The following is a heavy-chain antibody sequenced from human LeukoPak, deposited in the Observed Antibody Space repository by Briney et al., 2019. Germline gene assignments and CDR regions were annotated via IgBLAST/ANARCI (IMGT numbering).Heavy chain of an antibody. CDR1: GGSISSYY. Sequence: ASETLSLTCTVSGGSISSYYWSWTRQPPGKGLEWIGYIYYSGSTNYNPSLKSRVTISVDTSKNQFSLKLSSVTAADTAVYYCARAPRGVVLDYWGQGTLVTVSS. V-gene: IGHV4-59*01. J-gene: IGHJ4*02. CDR2: IYYSGST. D-gene: IGHD2-2*01. CDR3: ARAPRGVVLDY.